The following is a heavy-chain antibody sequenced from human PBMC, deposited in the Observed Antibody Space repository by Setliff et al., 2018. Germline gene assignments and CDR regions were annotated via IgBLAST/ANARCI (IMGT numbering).Heavy chain of an antibody. CDR3: ARNPASGAYYSSRPFHFDY. CDR1: DGSLYSGNYY. J-gene: IGHJ4*02. CDR2: IHGTEGT. V-gene: IGHV4-61*09. Sequence: SETLSLTCTVSDGSLYSGNYYWTWIRQPAGKALEWIGHIHGTEGTHYNPSLESRVTISRDKSPNQFSLMLRSVTAADTALYYCARNPASGAYYSSRPFHFDYWGQGALVTVSS. D-gene: IGHD3-22*01.